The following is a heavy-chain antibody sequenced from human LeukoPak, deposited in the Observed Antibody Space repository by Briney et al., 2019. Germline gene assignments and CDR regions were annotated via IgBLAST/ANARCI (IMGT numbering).Heavy chain of an antibody. V-gene: IGHV4-61*01. D-gene: IGHD5/OR15-5a*01. CDR2: FYYTGST. CDR1: GGSVSGGSYY. Sequence: SEALSLTCTVSGGSVSGGSYYWSWIRQPPGKGLEWIGYFYYTGSTNYNLSLKSRVTISVDTSKNQFSLRLSSVTAADTAVYYCASGQFLVSNDYWGQGILVTVSS. J-gene: IGHJ4*02. CDR3: ASGQFLVSNDY.